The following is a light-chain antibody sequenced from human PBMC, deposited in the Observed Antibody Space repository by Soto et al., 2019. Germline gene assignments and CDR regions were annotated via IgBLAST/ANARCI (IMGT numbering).Light chain of an antibody. Sequence: QSALTQPASVSGSPGQSITISCTGSSSDVGGYNYVSWYQQHPNKAPKLMIYDVSNRPSGVSNRFSGSKSGNTASLTISGLQAEDEADYYCSSYISGSTPYVFGTGTKVTVL. CDR2: DVS. CDR3: SSYISGSTPYV. J-gene: IGLJ1*01. V-gene: IGLV2-14*01. CDR1: SSDVGGYNY.